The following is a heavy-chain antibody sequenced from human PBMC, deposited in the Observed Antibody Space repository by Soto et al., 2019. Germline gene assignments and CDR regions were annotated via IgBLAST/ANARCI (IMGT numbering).Heavy chain of an antibody. CDR2: ISTSTTYI. CDR3: ARDPVGVDSKFYFDS. V-gene: IGHV3-21*01. D-gene: IGHD2-21*01. CDR1: GFTFSYYS. Sequence: PGWSLRLSCAASGFTFSYYSMNLVRQAPGRGMEWVSSISTSTTYISYADSVKGRFTISRDSAKNSLYLQMNSLRAEDTAVYYCARDPVGVDSKFYFDSWGKRILVTVSS. J-gene: IGHJ4*02.